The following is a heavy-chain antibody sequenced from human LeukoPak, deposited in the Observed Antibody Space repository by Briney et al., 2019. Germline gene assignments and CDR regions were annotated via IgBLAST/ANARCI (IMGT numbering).Heavy chain of an antibody. CDR2: IRSKAYGGTT. J-gene: IGHJ4*02. CDR3: TRAVTTSAPWYFDY. Sequence: GGSLRLSCAASGFTFSSYSMNWVRQAPGKGLERVGFIRSKAYGGTTEYAASVEGRFTISRDDSKSIAYLQMNSLKTEDTAVYYCTRAVTTSAPWYFDYWGQGTLVTVSS. D-gene: IGHD4-17*01. V-gene: IGHV3-49*04. CDR1: GFTFSSYS.